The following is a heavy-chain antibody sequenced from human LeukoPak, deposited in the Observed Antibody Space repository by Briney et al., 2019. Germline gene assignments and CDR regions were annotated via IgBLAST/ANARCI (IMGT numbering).Heavy chain of an antibody. Sequence: ASVKVSCKASGYTFTGYYLHWVRQTPGQGLEWMGWINPNSGGTNYAQKFQGRVTMTRDTSISTAYMELSRLSSDDTAVYYCATDLGSSWIYWGQGTLVTVSS. CDR2: INPNSGGT. CDR3: ATDLGSSWIY. D-gene: IGHD6-13*01. J-gene: IGHJ4*01. V-gene: IGHV1-2*02. CDR1: GYTFTGYY.